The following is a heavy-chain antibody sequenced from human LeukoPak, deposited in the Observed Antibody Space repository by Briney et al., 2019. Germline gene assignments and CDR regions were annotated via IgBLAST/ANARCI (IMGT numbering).Heavy chain of an antibody. Sequence: GGSLRLSCAASGFTFSSYEMNWVRQAPGKGLEWVAFVRYGGNIKYYADSVKGRFTISRDNSKNTLYLQMNSLRPEDTAVYYCTKDLGTEYNIFDYWGQGTLVTVSS. D-gene: IGHD3-9*01. CDR3: TKDLGTEYNIFDY. J-gene: IGHJ4*02. CDR1: GFTFSSYE. V-gene: IGHV3-30*02. CDR2: VRYGGNIK.